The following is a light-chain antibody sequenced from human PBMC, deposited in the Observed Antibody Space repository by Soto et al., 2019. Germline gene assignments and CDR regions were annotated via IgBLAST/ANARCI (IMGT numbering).Light chain of an antibody. J-gene: IGLJ1*01. CDR1: SNDIGAYKY. CDR2: EVS. Sequence: QSALTQPASVSGSPGQSITISCTGSSNDIGAYKYVSWYQQYPGKAPKLIIFEVSNRPSGVSNRFSGSKSGNTASLTISGLQADDEADYYCNSYTSSNTLYVFGTGTKSPS. V-gene: IGLV2-14*01. CDR3: NSYTSSNTLYV.